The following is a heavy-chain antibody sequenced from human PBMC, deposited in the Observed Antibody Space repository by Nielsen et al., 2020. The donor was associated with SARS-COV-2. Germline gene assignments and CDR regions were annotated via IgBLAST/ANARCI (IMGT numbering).Heavy chain of an antibody. J-gene: IGHJ4*02. D-gene: IGHD6-6*01. CDR2: ISYDGSTK. CDR3: ARETIEYTTSYFDY. V-gene: IGHV3-30*14. Sequence: RLSCAASGFTFSSHAMHWVRQAPGKGLDWVAIISYDGSTKYNEDSVKGRFTISRDNSKNTLYLQMNTLRAEDTAVYFCARETIEYTTSYFDYWGQGTLVTVSS. CDR1: GFTFSSHA.